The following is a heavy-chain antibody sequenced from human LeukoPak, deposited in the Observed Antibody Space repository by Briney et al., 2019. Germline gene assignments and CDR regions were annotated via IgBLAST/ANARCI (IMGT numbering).Heavy chain of an antibody. V-gene: IGHV3-48*03. D-gene: IGHD3-10*01. Sequence: GGSLRLSCAASGFTFSNYAMTWVRQAPGKGLEWVSYISSSGSTIYYADSVKGRFTISRDNAKNSLYLQMNSLRAEDTAVYYCARTGSSQDAFDIWGQGTMVTVSS. CDR1: GFTFSNYA. J-gene: IGHJ3*02. CDR3: ARTGSSQDAFDI. CDR2: ISSSGSTI.